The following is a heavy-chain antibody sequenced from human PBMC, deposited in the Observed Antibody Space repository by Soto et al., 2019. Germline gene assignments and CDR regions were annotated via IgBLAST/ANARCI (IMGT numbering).Heavy chain of an antibody. J-gene: IGHJ6*02. CDR2: ISGSGGST. CDR3: AQDSRGGPDHHYYYYGMDV. Sequence: EVQLLESGGGLVQPGGSLRLSCAASGFTFSSYAMSWVRQAPGKGLEWVSAISGSGGSTYYADSVKGRFTISRDNSKNTLYLQMNSLRDEDTAVYYCAQDSRGGPDHHYYYYGMDVWGQGTTVTVSS. V-gene: IGHV3-23*01. CDR1: GFTFSSYA.